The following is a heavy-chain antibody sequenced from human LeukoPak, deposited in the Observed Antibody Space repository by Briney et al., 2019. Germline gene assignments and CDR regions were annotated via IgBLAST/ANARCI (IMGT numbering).Heavy chain of an antibody. CDR3: ARIPGYSSTYYYYYGMDV. CDR2: VYTSGST. Sequence: PSETLSLTCTVSGGSISSGSHYWSWIRQPAGKGLEWIGRVYTSGSTNYNPSLKSRVTISVDTSKNQFSLKLSSVTAAGTAVYYCARIPGYSSTYYYYYGMDVWGQGTTVTVSS. V-gene: IGHV4-61*02. CDR1: GGSISSGSHY. J-gene: IGHJ6*02. D-gene: IGHD6-13*01.